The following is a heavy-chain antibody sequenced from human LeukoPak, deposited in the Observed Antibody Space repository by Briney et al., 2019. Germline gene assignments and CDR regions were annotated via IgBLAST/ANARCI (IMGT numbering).Heavy chain of an antibody. Sequence: LRLSCAASGFIFSSHWMSWVRQPPGKGLEWIGYIYYSGSTYYNPSLKSRVTISVDTSKNQFSLKLSSVTAADTAVYYCARGREMATIFDYWGQGTLVTVSS. V-gene: IGHV4-30-4*08. CDR1: GFIFSSHWM. D-gene: IGHD5-24*01. CDR2: IYYSGST. CDR3: ARGREMATIFDY. J-gene: IGHJ4*02.